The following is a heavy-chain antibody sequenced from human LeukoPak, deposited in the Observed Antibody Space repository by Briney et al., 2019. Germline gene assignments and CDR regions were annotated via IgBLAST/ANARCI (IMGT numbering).Heavy chain of an antibody. Sequence: SQTLSLTCTVSGGSISSGGYYWSWIRQHPGGGLQWIGYMYYSGSTYYNPSLKSRVTISVDTSKNQFSLKLSSVTAADTAVYYCARRIAAAGTRWFDPWGQGTLVTVSS. CDR3: ARRIAAAGTRWFDP. J-gene: IGHJ5*02. D-gene: IGHD6-13*01. CDR1: GGSISSGGYY. V-gene: IGHV4-31*03. CDR2: MYYSGST.